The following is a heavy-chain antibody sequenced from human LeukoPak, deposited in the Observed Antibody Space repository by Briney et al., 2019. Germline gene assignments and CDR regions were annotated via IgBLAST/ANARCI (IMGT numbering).Heavy chain of an antibody. Sequence: KPSETLSLTCAVYAGSFSGYYWNWIRQPPGKGLEWIGESSHGGNTKYNPSLKSRVTISVDTSKNQFSLKLSSVTAADTAVYYCAHTGYSSGWSASPYFDYWGQGTLVTVSS. CDR3: AHTGYSSGWSASPYFDY. J-gene: IGHJ4*02. CDR1: AGSFSGYY. CDR2: SSHGGNT. D-gene: IGHD6-19*01. V-gene: IGHV4-34*01.